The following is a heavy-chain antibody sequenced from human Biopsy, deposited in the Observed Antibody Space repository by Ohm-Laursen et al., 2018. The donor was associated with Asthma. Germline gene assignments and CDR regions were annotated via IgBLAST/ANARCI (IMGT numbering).Heavy chain of an antibody. V-gene: IGHV3-9*01. CDR1: GFTFDDYA. J-gene: IGHJ4*02. D-gene: IGHD5-12*01. Sequence: SLRLSCAASGFTFDDYAMHWVRQAPGKGLEWVSGVSWNSGSIDYADSVKGRFTISRDNSKNTLYLQMNGLKAEDTAVYYCARDSPSGSDFDYYYFDYWGQGSLVTVSS. CDR2: VSWNSGSI. CDR3: ARDSPSGSDFDYYYFDY.